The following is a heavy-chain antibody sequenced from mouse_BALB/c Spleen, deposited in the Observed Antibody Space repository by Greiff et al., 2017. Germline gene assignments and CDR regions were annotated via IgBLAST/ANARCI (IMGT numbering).Heavy chain of an antibody. Sequence: QVQLQQSGPELVKPGASVKISCKASGYAFSSSWMNWVKQRPGQGLEWIGRIYPGDGDTNYNGKFKGKATLTADKSSSTAYMQLSSLTSVDSAVYFCARTYYGNSYWYFDVWGAGTTVTVSA. CDR2: IYPGDGDT. J-gene: IGHJ1*01. CDR3: ARTYYGNSYWYFDV. CDR1: GYAFSSSW. D-gene: IGHD1-1*01. V-gene: IGHV1-82*01.